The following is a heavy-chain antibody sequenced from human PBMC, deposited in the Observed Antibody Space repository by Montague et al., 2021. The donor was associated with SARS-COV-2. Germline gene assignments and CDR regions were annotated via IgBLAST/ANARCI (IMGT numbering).Heavy chain of an antibody. D-gene: IGHD3-10*01. CDR3: AKQDSFVSGTSYKGFAP. Sequence: TINNPSLKSRFTMSIDTSTNQFSLKLSFVTAADTAVYYCAKQDSFVSGTSYKGFAPWGQGILVTVAS. V-gene: IGHV4-4*07. CDR2: T. J-gene: IGHJ5*02.